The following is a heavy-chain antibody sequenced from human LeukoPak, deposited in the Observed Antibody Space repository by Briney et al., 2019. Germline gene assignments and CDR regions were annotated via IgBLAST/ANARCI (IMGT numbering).Heavy chain of an antibody. CDR3: AGSIAVAGTIDY. V-gene: IGHV3-33*01. CDR1: GFTFSSYG. J-gene: IGHJ4*02. D-gene: IGHD6-19*01. CDR2: IWYDGSNK. Sequence: GGSLRLSCAASGFTFSSYGMHWVRQAPGKGLEWVAVIWYDGSNKYYADSVKGRFPISIDNSKNTLYLQMNSLRAEDTAVYYCAGSIAVAGTIDYWGQGTLVTVSS.